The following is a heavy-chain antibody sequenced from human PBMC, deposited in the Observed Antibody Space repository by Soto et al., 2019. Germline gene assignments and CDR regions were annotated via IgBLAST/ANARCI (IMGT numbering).Heavy chain of an antibody. V-gene: IGHV3-30*18. J-gene: IGHJ4*02. CDR3: AKDLVHHQLVLYQIDY. Sequence: GGSLRLSCAASGFTFSSYGMHWVRQAPGKGLEWVAVISYDGSNKYYADSVKGRFTISRDNSKNTLYLQMNSLRAEDTAVYYCAKDLVHHQLVLYQIDYWGEGTLVTVYS. CDR2: ISYDGSNK. D-gene: IGHD6-13*01. CDR1: GFTFSSYG.